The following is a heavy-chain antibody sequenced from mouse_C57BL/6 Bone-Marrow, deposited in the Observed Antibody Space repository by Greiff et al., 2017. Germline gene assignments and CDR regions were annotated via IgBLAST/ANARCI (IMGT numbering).Heavy chain of an antibody. CDR2: ISSGSSTI. D-gene: IGHD2-4*01. CDR3: ARDYRGRFYWYFDV. CDR1: GFTFSDYG. V-gene: IGHV5-17*01. J-gene: IGHJ1*03. Sequence: EVMLVESGGGLVKPGGSLKLSCAASGFTFSDYGMHWVRQAPEQGLEWVAYISSGSSTIYYADTVKGRFTISRDNAKNTLFLQMTSLRSEDTAIYYWARDYRGRFYWYFDVWGTGTTVTVSS.